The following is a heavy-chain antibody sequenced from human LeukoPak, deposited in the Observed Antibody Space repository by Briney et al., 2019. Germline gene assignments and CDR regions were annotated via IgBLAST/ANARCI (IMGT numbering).Heavy chain of an antibody. D-gene: IGHD1-26*01. Sequence: PGGSLRLSCAASGFTFSDYYMSWIRQAPGKGLEWVSYISSSGSTIYYADSVKGRFTISRDNAKNSLYLQMNSLRAEDTAVYYCATEFTPNIVGATGGDYWGQGTLVTVSS. CDR1: GFTFSDYY. CDR2: ISSSGSTI. CDR3: ATEFTPNIVGATGGDY. V-gene: IGHV3-11*01. J-gene: IGHJ4*02.